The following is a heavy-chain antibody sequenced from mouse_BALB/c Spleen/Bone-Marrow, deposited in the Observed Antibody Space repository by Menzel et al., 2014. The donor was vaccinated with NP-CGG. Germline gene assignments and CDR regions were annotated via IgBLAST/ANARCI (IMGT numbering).Heavy chain of an antibody. CDR3: ARGGAYWYFDV. J-gene: IGHJ1*01. CDR2: IYPYNGGT. V-gene: IGHV1S29*02. Sequence: EVKLMESGPVLVKPGASVKISCKASGYTFTDYNMHWVKQSHGKSLEWIGYIYPYNGGTGYNQKFKNKATLTVDNSSSTAYMESRSLTSEDSAVYYCARGGAYWYFDVWGAGTTVTVSS. CDR1: GYTFTDYN.